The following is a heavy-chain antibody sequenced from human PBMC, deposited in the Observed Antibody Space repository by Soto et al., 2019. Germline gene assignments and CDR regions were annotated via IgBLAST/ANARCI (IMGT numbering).Heavy chain of an antibody. Sequence: SDTLSLTCTVSGGSISSYYWSWIRQPPGKGLEWIGYIYYSGSTNYNPSLKSRVTISVDTSKNQFSLKLSSVTAADTAVYYCARASRWGFSSPGSFDYWGQGTLVTVSS. CDR3: ARASRWGFSSPGSFDY. CDR1: GGSISSYY. CDR2: IYYSGST. D-gene: IGHD2-21*01. V-gene: IGHV4-59*01. J-gene: IGHJ4*02.